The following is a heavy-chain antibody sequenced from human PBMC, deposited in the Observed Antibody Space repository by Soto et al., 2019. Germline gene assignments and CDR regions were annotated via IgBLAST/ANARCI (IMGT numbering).Heavy chain of an antibody. CDR1: GFSLDSSGVG. Sequence: QITLKESGPTLVKPTQTLTLTCSFSGFSLDSSGVGVGWVRQPPGKALEWLGVIYCNDDKRYSPSLQTRVTIAKATSASQVFVTLTDVDPMVTGTYSCARTGCSRNDCYIFYYSVIAVWGQGTTVIVS. D-gene: IGHD2-2*01. V-gene: IGHV2-5*01. CDR3: ARTGCSRNDCYIFYYSVIAV. J-gene: IGHJ6*02. CDR2: IYCNDDK.